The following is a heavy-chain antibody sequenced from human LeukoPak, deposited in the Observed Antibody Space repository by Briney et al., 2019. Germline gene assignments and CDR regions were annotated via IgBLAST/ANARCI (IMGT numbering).Heavy chain of an antibody. D-gene: IGHD6-13*01. J-gene: IGHJ6*03. Sequence: PSDPLTLPCTLRGHCISQHYWMCLRQPPGKGLEWIGYNYYRGSTNYHPSLKKRVTISGDTSKNQLSLKLSSVPAADTAVYYCARDYIVAAGNYYYYYMDGWGKGRTVSDCS. V-gene: IGHV4-59*11. CDR1: GHCISQHY. CDR2: NYYRGST. CDR3: ARDYIVAAGNYYYYYMDG.